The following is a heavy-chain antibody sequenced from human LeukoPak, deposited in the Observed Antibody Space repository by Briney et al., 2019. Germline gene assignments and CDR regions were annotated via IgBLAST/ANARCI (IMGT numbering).Heavy chain of an antibody. CDR2: INPSGGST. V-gene: IGHV1-46*01. D-gene: IGHD2-2*01. Sequence: ASVKVSCKASGYTFTSYYMHWVRQAPGQGLEWMGIINPSGGSTSYAQKFRDRVTMAWDTSTSTVYMELSSLRSEDTAVYYCAREMSTDRAFEYWGQGTLVTVSS. CDR3: AREMSTDRAFEY. CDR1: GYTFTSYY. J-gene: IGHJ4*02.